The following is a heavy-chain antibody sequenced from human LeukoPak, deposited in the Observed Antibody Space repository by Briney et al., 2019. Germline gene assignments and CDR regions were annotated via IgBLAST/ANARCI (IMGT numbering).Heavy chain of an antibody. D-gene: IGHD1-20*01. CDR3: ARDLNGTLSMDV. CDR1: GFTFSSYS. Sequence: GGSLRLSCAASGFTFSSYSMNWVRQAPGKGLEWVSSISSSSSYIYYADSVKRRFTISRDNAKNSLYLQMNSLRAEDAAVYYCARDLNGTLSMDVWGKGTTVTVSS. V-gene: IGHV3-21*01. J-gene: IGHJ6*03. CDR2: ISSSSSYI.